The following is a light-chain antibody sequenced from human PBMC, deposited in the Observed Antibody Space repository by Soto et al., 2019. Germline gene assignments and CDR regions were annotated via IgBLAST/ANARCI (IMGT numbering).Light chain of an antibody. Sequence: QSVLTQPPSASGTPGQRVSISCSGSTSNIGSNHVSWYHQLPGTAPKLVVYGNNQRPSGVPDRFSGSKSGTSASLAISGLRPEDEAYYFCAAWDDSLSAVVLGGGTKVTVL. CDR1: TSNIGSNH. CDR3: AAWDDSLSAVV. CDR2: GNN. J-gene: IGLJ2*01. V-gene: IGLV1-47*01.